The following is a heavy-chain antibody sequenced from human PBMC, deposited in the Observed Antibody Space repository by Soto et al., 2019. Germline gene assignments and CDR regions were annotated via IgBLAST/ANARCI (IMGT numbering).Heavy chain of an antibody. D-gene: IGHD3-16*02. CDR2: IHHTGSN. Sequence: SETLSLTCTVSGASVRDYNSNRIRQPPGRGLEWIGFIHHTGSNTYSPSLRIRVTMSVDTSRNQFSLFITSVTAATTAVYICGGWGYPAMKAFEFWGQGTVVTVSS. CDR1: GASVRDYN. J-gene: IGHJ3*01. CDR3: GGWGYPAMKAFEF. V-gene: IGHV4-59*02.